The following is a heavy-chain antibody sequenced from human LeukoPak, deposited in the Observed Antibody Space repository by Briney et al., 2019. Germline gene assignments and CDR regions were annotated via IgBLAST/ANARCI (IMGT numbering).Heavy chain of an antibody. CDR1: GGSISSYY. J-gene: IGHJ4*02. CDR3: ARATLELEPGFLFDY. Sequence: PSETLSLTCTVSGGSISSYYWSWIRQPPGKGLEWIGCIYYSGSTNYNPSLKSRVTISVDTSKNQFSLKLSSVTAADTAVYYCARATLELEPGFLFDYWGQGTLVTVSS. D-gene: IGHD1-7*01. V-gene: IGHV4-59*01. CDR2: IYYSGST.